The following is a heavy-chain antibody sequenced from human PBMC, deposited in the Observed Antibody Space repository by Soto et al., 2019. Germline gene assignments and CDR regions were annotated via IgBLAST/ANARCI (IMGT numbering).Heavy chain of an antibody. V-gene: IGHV4-59*01. J-gene: IGHJ3*02. Sequence: QVQLQESGPGLVKPSETLSLNCTVSGGSISTYYWRWIRQPPGKGLEGIGYNYYRGSTTYNPSLKRRVTTSVDPSKNQSSLMLNSAPAADTAAYYCVWGRAQLRRGAFDMWGQGTMVTVSS. D-gene: IGHD2-2*01. CDR1: GGSISTYY. CDR3: VWGRAQLRRGAFDM. CDR2: NYYRGST.